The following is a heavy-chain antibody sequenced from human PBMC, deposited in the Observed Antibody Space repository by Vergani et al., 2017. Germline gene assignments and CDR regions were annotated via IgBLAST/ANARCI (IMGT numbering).Heavy chain of an antibody. Sequence: QVQLQQWGAGLLKPSETLSLTCAVYGGSFSGYYWSWVRQAPGKGLEWVAVIWYDGSNKYYADSVKGRFTISRDNSKNTLYLQMNSLRAEDTAVYYCAKGGRYGDYIIDYWGQGTLVTVSS. D-gene: IGHD4-17*01. J-gene: IGHJ4*02. CDR3: AKGGRYGDYIIDY. V-gene: IGHV3-33*06. CDR1: GGSFSGYY. CDR2: IWYDGSNK.